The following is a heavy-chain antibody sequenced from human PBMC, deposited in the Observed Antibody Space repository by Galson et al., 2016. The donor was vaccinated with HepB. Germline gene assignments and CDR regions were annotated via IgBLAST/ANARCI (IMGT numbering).Heavy chain of an antibody. D-gene: IGHD3-3*01. Sequence: SLRLSCAASGFTFSTYSMNWVRQAPGKGLEWVSSISSSSTYIYYADSVKGRFTISRDNAKNSLYLQMNSLRAEDTAVYYCARGGYDFWSAYYWGQGTLVTVS. CDR1: GFTFSTYS. J-gene: IGHJ4*02. CDR3: ARGGYDFWSAYY. CDR2: ISSSSTYI. V-gene: IGHV3-21*01.